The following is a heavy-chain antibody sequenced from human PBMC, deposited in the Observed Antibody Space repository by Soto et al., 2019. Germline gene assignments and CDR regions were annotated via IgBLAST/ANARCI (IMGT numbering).Heavy chain of an antibody. D-gene: IGHD3-10*01. CDR2: FYYSGTP. CDR3: ARVVGDQLLSSWFDP. CDR1: GDSIDNYY. Sequence: SETLSLTCTVSGDSIDNYYCSCIRHPPGKGLEWIVYFYYSGTPNYNPSLKSRVTMSVDTSKNQFSLKLTSVTAADTAFYYCARVVGDQLLSSWFDPWGQGTLVTVSS. J-gene: IGHJ5*02. V-gene: IGHV4-59*01.